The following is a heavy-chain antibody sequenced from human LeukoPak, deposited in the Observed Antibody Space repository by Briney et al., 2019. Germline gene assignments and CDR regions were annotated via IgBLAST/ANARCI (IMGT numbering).Heavy chain of an antibody. J-gene: IGHJ4*02. V-gene: IGHV3-21*01. CDR1: GFTFSSYS. D-gene: IGHD2-15*01. CDR2: ISSSSSYI. CDR3: ATDGCSGGSCFDY. Sequence: GGSLRLXCAASGFTFSSYSMNWGRQAPGKGLEWVSSISSSSSYIYYADSVKGRFTISRDNAKNSLYLQMNSLRAEDTAVYYCATDGCSGGSCFDYWGQGTLVTVSS.